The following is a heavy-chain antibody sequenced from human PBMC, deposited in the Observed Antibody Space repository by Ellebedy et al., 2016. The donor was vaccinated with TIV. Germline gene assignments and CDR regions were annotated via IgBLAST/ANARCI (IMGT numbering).Heavy chain of an antibody. CDR3: ARGSGYCSSTSCSGETD. Sequence: SLKISCAASGFTFDDYAMNWVRQPPGKGLEWVSGISWNSGSIGYADSVKGRFTISRDNAKNSLYLQMNSLSADDTAVDYCARGSGYCSSTSCSGETDWGQGTPVTVSS. V-gene: IGHV3-9*01. J-gene: IGHJ4*02. D-gene: IGHD2-2*01. CDR2: ISWNSGSI. CDR1: GFTFDDYA.